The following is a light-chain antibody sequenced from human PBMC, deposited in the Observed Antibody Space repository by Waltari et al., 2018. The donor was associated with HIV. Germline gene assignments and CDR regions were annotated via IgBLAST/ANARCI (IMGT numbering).Light chain of an antibody. CDR1: KLGDKY. J-gene: IGLJ2*01. CDR3: QVWDNKNAV. V-gene: IGLV3-1*01. CDR2: QDT. Sequence: SYELTQPPSMSVSPGQTAIIACSGDKLGDKYVCWYQQRPGQSPVMVMYQDTERPSGVPERFSGSISGDPASLTISGTQPLDEADYYCQVWDNKNAVFGGGTKLTVL.